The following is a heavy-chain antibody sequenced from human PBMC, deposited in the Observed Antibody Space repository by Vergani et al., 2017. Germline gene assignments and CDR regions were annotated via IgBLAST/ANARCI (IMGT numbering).Heavy chain of an antibody. CDR1: GGSVSSGSYY. V-gene: IGHV4-61*10. D-gene: IGHD1-26*01. J-gene: IGHJ4*02. Sequence: QVQLQESGPGLVKPSETLSLTCTVSGGSVSSGSYYWSWIRQPAGKGLEWIGYIYYSGSTNYNPSLKSRVTISVDTSKNQFSLKLSSVTAADTAVYYCATGPYSGSQGGIDYWGQGTLVTVSS. CDR2: IYYSGST. CDR3: ATGPYSGSQGGIDY.